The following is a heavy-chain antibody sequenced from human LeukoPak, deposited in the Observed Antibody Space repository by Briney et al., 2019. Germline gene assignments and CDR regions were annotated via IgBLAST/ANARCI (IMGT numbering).Heavy chain of an antibody. D-gene: IGHD1-26*01. Sequence: ASVKVSCKASGYDFGNYAITWVRQAPGQGLEWMGIINPSGGSTSYAQKFKGRVTMTRDTSTSTVYMELSSLRSEDTAVYCCARSGSYDYWGQGTLVTVSS. CDR3: ARSGSYDY. CDR1: GYDFGNYA. V-gene: IGHV1-46*01. CDR2: INPSGGST. J-gene: IGHJ4*02.